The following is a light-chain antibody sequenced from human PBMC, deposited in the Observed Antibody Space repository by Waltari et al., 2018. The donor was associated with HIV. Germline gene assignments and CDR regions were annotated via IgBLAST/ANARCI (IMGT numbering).Light chain of an antibody. V-gene: IGLV3-19*01. CDR3: DSRHNNDNLHV. CDR2: GKD. CDR1: SLRRYS. J-gene: IGLJ1*01. Sequence: SSELTHDPAVSVALGQTVRITCQGDSLRRYSANWYQQKAGQAPVVVMYGKDNRPSGIPARFAGSSTGNTASLIITGAQAEDEADYYCDSRHNNDNLHVFGTGTKVTV.